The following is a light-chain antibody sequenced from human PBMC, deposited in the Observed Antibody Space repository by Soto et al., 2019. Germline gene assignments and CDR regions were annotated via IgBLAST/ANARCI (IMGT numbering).Light chain of an antibody. CDR1: QSVRSGY. J-gene: IGKJ4*01. V-gene: IGKV3-20*01. CDR3: HQYDNSPRT. Sequence: EIVLTYSPGTLSLSPGEIATLSCRASQSVRSGYFAWYQQKPVQAPRLLIGGASSRATGIPDRFSGGGSGTFFTLTISRLEPEDFALDCCHQYDNSPRTFGGATKVDIK. CDR2: GAS.